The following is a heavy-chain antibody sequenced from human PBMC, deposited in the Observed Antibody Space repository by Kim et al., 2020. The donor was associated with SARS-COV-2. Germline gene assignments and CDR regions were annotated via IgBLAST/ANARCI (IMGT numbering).Heavy chain of an antibody. V-gene: IGHV4-34*01. CDR1: GGSFSGYY. CDR2: INHSGST. Sequence: SETLSLTCAVYGGSFSGYYWSWIRQPPGKGLEWIGEINHSGSTNYNPSLKSRVTISVDTSKNQFSLKLSSVTAADTAVYYCARGPRYCSGGSCYAEVFDYWGQGTLVTVSS. J-gene: IGHJ4*02. CDR3: ARGPRYCSGGSCYAEVFDY. D-gene: IGHD2-15*01.